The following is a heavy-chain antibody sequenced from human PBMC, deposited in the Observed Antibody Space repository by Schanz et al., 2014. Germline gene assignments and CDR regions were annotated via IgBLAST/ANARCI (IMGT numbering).Heavy chain of an antibody. CDR2: ISRNSTYI. D-gene: IGHD6-6*01. Sequence: EAQLVESGGGLVKPGGSLRLSCVVSGFTFRSYNMNWVRQAPGKGLEWVSSISRNSTYIYYAGSVKGRFTISRDNAKNSLYLQMNSLRAEDTAVYYCARADIGARTHDYYYYFIDVWGIGTTVTVSS. J-gene: IGHJ6*03. CDR1: GFTFRSYN. CDR3: ARADIGARTHDYYYYFIDV. V-gene: IGHV3-21*02.